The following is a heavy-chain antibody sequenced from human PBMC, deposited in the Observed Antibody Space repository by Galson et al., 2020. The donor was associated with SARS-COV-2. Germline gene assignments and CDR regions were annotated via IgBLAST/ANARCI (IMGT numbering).Heavy chain of an antibody. Sequence: SQTLSLTCAVYGGSFSGYYWSWIRQPPGKGLEWIGEINHSGSTNYNPSLKSRVTISVDTSKNQFSLKLSSVTAADKAVYYCAGGSVGYGDNLGVIYYYGMDDWGQGTTVTVSS. CDR1: GGSFSGYY. V-gene: IGHV4-34*01. CDR2: INHSGST. D-gene: IGHD4-17*01. J-gene: IGHJ6*02. CDR3: AGGSVGYGDNLGVIYYYGMDD.